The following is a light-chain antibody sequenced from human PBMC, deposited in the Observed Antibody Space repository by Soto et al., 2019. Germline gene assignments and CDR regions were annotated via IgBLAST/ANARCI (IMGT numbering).Light chain of an antibody. J-gene: IGKJ4*01. Sequence: DIQMTQSPSSLSASVGDRVTITCRASQGISKYLAWYQQKPGNVPKLLIYAASTLQSGVPSRFSGSGSGTDFTLTISSLQPEDVATYYCQKYNSAPLTLGGGTKVEIK. CDR1: QGISKY. CDR2: AAS. V-gene: IGKV1-27*01. CDR3: QKYNSAPLT.